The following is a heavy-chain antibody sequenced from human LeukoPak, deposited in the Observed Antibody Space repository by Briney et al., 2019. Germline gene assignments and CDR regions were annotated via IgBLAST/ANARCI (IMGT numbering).Heavy chain of an antibody. CDR2: IYPGDSDT. D-gene: IGHD7-27*01. CDR1: GYSFTSYW. Sequence: GESLKISCKGSGYSFTSYWISWVRQMPGKGLEWMGIIYPGDSDTRYSPSFQGQVTISADKSISTVYLQWSSLKASDTGMYYCARATNWGLYYFDFWGQGTLVTVSS. J-gene: IGHJ4*02. V-gene: IGHV5-51*01. CDR3: ARATNWGLYYFDF.